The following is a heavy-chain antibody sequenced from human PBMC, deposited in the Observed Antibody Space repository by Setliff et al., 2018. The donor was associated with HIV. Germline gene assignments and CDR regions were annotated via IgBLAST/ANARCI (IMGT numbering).Heavy chain of an antibody. CDR2: IYYTGST. D-gene: IGHD4-17*01. Sequence: SETLSLTCTVSGASVSSGGFYWSWIRQPPGKGLEWIGYIYYTGSTYYNPSLKSRVTISLDTSRNQFSLKLSSVTAADTAVYYCARGPDYGDYLYFFDYWGQGTLVTVS. CDR3: ARGPDYGDYLYFFDY. V-gene: IGHV4-31*03. J-gene: IGHJ4*02. CDR1: GASVSSGGFY.